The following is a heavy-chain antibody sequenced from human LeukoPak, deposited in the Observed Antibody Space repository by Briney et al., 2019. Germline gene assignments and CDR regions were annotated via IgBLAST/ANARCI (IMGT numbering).Heavy chain of an antibody. CDR1: GFTFSNFE. J-gene: IGHJ6*02. D-gene: IGHD3-10*01. CDR2: ITTDSSAK. V-gene: IGHV3-48*03. CDR3: TREAGDPSYGMDV. Sequence: GGSLRLSCAASGFTFSNFEMNWVRRAPGKDLEWVSHITTDSSAKKYKDSVKGRFTISRDNAKNSLYLQMNSLRAEDTAVYYCTREAGDPSYGMDVWGQGTSVTVSS.